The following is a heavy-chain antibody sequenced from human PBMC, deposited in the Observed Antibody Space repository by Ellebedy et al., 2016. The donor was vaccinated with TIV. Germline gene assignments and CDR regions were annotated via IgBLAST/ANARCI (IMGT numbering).Heavy chain of an antibody. CDR3: ARPATGTRFRYWYFDL. D-gene: IGHD3-10*01. CDR2: IYYSGST. V-gene: IGHV4-61*08. Sequence: MPSETLSLTCTVSGGSISSGGYYWSWIRQHPGKGLEWIGYIYYSGSTNYNPSLKSRVTISVDTSKNQFSLKLSSVTAADTAVYYCARPATGTRFRYWYFDLWGRGTLVTVSS. J-gene: IGHJ2*01. CDR1: GGSISSGGYY.